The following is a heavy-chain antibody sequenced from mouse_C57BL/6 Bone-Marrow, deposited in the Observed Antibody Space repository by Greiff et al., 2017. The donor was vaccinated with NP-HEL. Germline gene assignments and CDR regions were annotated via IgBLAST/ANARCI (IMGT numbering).Heavy chain of an antibody. D-gene: IGHD1-1*01. Sequence: VQLQQSGAELVKPGASVKISCKASGYAFSSYWMNWVKQRPGKGLEWIGQIYPGDGDTNYNGKFKGKATLTADQSSSTAYMQLSSLTSEDSAVYFCARRGITTVVAPHWYFDVWGTGTTVTVSS. CDR1: GYAFSSYW. V-gene: IGHV1-80*01. CDR2: IYPGDGDT. J-gene: IGHJ1*03. CDR3: ARRGITTVVAPHWYFDV.